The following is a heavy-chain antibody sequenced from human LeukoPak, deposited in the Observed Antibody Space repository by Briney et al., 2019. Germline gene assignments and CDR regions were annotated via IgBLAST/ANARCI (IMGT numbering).Heavy chain of an antibody. J-gene: IGHJ3*01. D-gene: IGHD3-22*01. V-gene: IGHV4-59*08. CDR1: GGSISGYY. Sequence: SETLPLTCTVSGGSISGYYWSWIRQSPGKGLVWIGYIYYSGSTNYNPSLKSRVTISVDMSKNQISLKLSSVTAADTALYYCARHFTYYYDSNGYHRDVFDVCGQGTVVTVSS. CDR2: IYYSGST. CDR3: ARHFTYYYDSNGYHRDVFDV.